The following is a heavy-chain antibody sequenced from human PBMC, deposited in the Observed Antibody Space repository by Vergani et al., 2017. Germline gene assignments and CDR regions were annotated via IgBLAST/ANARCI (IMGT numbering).Heavy chain of an antibody. Sequence: QVQLQESGPGLVKPSETLSLTCTVSGGSISSYYWSWIRQPPGKGLEWIGYIYYSGSTNYNPSLKSRVTISVDTSKNQFSLKLSSVTAADTAVYYCATDCSGGSCYGSWGQGTLVTVSS. CDR2: IYYSGST. V-gene: IGHV4-59*12. CDR3: ATDCSGGSCYGS. D-gene: IGHD2-15*01. J-gene: IGHJ4*02. CDR1: GGSISSYY.